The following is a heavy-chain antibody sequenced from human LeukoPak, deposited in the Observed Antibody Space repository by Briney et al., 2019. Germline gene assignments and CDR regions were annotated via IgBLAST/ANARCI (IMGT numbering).Heavy chain of an antibody. CDR2: INPSGGST. V-gene: IGHV1-46*01. J-gene: IGHJ4*02. CDR1: GYTFINYY. CDR3: ARGTEYQLPLLAY. D-gene: IGHD2-2*01. Sequence: ASVKVSCKASGYTFINYYMHWVRQAPGQGLEWMGIINPSGGSTHYAQKFKGRVTMTRDTSTRTVYMEVSSLRSEDTAIYYCARGTEYQLPLLAYWGQGTLVTVSS.